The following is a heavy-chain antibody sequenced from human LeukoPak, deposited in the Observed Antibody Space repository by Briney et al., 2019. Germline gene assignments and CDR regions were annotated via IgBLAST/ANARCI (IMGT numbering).Heavy chain of an antibody. CDR3: ARFAAGGSYYYYMDV. D-gene: IGHD3-10*01. CDR1: GFTFSSYG. V-gene: IGHV3-23*01. CDR2: ISGSGGST. J-gene: IGHJ6*03. Sequence: AGGSLRLSCAASGFTFSSYGMHWVRQAPGKGLEWVSAISGSGGSTYYADSVKGRFTISRDNAKNSLYLQMNSLRADDTAVYYCARFAAGGSYYYYMDVWGKGTTVTVSS.